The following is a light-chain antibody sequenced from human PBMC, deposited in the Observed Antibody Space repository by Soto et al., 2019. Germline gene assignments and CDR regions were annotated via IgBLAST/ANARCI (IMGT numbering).Light chain of an antibody. V-gene: IGKV3-11*01. J-gene: IGKJ1*01. CDR2: DAS. Sequence: EIVLTQSPATLSLSPGERATLSCRASQSVSSSLAWYQQKPGQAPSLLIYDASNRATGIPARFSGSGSGTDFTLTISSLEPEYFAVYYCQQRDISPHTFGQGT. CDR3: QQRDISPHT. CDR1: QSVSSS.